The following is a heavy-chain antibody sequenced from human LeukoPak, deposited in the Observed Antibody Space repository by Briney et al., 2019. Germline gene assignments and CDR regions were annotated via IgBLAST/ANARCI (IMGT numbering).Heavy chain of an antibody. V-gene: IGHV1-69*05. J-gene: IGHJ3*02. CDR1: GYTFTGYY. D-gene: IGHD5-24*01. Sequence: ASVKVSCKASGYTFTGYYMHWVRQAPGQGLEWMGRIIPIFGTANYAQKFQGRVTITTDESTSTAYMELSSLRSEDTAVYYCARGGVEMATRDGVAFDIWGQGTMVTVSS. CDR3: ARGGVEMATRDGVAFDI. CDR2: IIPIFGTA.